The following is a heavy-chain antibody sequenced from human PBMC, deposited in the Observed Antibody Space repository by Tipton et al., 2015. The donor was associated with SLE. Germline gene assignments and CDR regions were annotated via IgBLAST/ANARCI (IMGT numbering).Heavy chain of an antibody. CDR2: INHSGDT. V-gene: IGHV4-34*01. J-gene: IGHJ4*02. CDR1: GGTFSGNY. CDR3: ARYRGVFVATIDY. D-gene: IGHD3-10*01. Sequence: TLSLTCAVSGGTFSGNYWTWIRQSPGKGLDWIGEINHSGDTNYKPSLESRVTISLDMSKRQFSLKLTSVTAADTAVYYCARYRGVFVATIDYWGQGTLVTVSS.